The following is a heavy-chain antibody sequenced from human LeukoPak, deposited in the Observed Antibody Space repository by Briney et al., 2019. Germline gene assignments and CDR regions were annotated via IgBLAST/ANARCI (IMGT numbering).Heavy chain of an antibody. D-gene: IGHD6-13*01. CDR1: GASISSSSSY. J-gene: IGHJ5*02. CDR2: INHSGST. V-gene: IGHV4-39*07. CDR3: ARRKGIAAVGTKGGWFDP. Sequence: SETLSLTCTVSGASISSSSSYWGWIRQPPGKGLEWIGEINHSGSTNYNPSLKSRVTISVDTSKNQFSLKLSSVTAADTAVYYCARRKGIAAVGTKGGWFDPWGQGTLVTVSS.